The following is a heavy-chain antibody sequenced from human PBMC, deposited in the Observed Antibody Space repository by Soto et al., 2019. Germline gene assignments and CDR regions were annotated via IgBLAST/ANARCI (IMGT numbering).Heavy chain of an antibody. D-gene: IGHD6-19*01. V-gene: IGHV4-34*01. Sequence: KSSETLSLTCAVYGGSFSGYYWSWIRQPPGKGLEWIGEINHSGSTNYNPSLKSRVTISVDTSKNQFSLKLSSVTAADTAVYYCARGIGLVAGTFGWFDPWGQGTLVTVSS. J-gene: IGHJ5*02. CDR2: INHSGST. CDR3: ARGIGLVAGTFGWFDP. CDR1: GGSFSGYY.